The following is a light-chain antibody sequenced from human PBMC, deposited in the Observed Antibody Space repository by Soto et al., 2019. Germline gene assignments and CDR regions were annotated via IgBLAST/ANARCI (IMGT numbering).Light chain of an antibody. CDR3: QQYGGSPIT. Sequence: EIVLTQSPGTLSLSQGERSTLXXRASQSVSSSYLAWYQQKPGQAPRLXIYGASSRATGIPDRFSGSGSGTDFTLTISRLEPDDFALYFCQQYGGSPITFGLGTRLEI. V-gene: IGKV3-20*01. CDR1: QSVSSSY. J-gene: IGKJ5*01. CDR2: GAS.